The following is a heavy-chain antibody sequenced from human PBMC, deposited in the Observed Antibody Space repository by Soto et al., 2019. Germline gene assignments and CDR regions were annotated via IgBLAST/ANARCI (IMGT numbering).Heavy chain of an antibody. D-gene: IGHD3-10*01. CDR3: AKCWSRVVRGVMVDY. CDR1: GGTFSSYA. Sequence: VQLVQSGAEVKKPGSSVKVSCKASGGTFSSYAMSWVRQAPGKGLEWVSAISGSGGSTYYADSVKGRFTISRDNSKNTLYLQMNSLRAEDTAVYYCAKCWSRVVRGVMVDYWGQGTLVTVSS. V-gene: IGHV3-23*04. J-gene: IGHJ4*02. CDR2: ISGSGGST.